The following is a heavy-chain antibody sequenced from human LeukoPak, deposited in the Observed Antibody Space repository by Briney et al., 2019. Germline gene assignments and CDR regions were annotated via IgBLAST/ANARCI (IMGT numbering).Heavy chain of an antibody. CDR2: ISYDGSNK. CDR3: ARPYYDVLTGYGEVDY. Sequence: GGSLRLSCAASGFTFSNYAMHWVRQAPGKGLEWVAVISYDGSNKYYADSVKGRFTISRDNSKNTLYLQMNSLRAEDTAVYYCARPYYDVLTGYGEVDYWGQGTLVTVSS. D-gene: IGHD3-9*01. V-gene: IGHV3-30*04. CDR1: GFTFSNYA. J-gene: IGHJ4*02.